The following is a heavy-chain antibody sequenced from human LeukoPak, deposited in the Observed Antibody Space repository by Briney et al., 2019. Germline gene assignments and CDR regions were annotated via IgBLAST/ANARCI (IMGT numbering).Heavy chain of an antibody. CDR3: ARSLRYYYGSGSYSDPGTEDY. D-gene: IGHD3-10*01. V-gene: IGHV3-48*03. J-gene: IGHJ4*02. CDR2: ISSSGSTI. CDR1: GFTFSSYE. Sequence: GGSLRLSCAASGFTFSSYEMNWVRQAPGKGREWDSYISSSGSTIYYADSVKGRFTISRDNAKNSLYLQMNSLRAEDTAVYYCARSLRYYYGSGSYSDPGTEDYWGQGTLVTVSS.